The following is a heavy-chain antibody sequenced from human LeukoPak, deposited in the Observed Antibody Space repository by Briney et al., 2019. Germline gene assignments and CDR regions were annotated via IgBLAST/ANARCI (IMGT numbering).Heavy chain of an antibody. CDR1: GGSISNYY. D-gene: IGHD2-2*01. V-gene: IGHV4-59*12. CDR2: IYY. J-gene: IGHJ4*02. Sequence: SETLSLACTVSGGSISNYYWSWIRQPPGKGLEWIGYIYYNPSLKSRVTISVDTSKNQFSLKLSSVTAADTAVYYCARVGIIVVVPAAIVGVYFDYWGQGTLVTVSS. CDR3: ARVGIIVVVPAAIVGVYFDY.